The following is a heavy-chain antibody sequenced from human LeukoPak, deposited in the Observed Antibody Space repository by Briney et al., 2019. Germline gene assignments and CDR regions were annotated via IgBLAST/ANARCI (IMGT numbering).Heavy chain of an antibody. Sequence: EASVKVSCKASGYTFTGYYMHWVRQAPGQGLEWMGWINPNSGGTNYAQKFQGRVTMTRDTSISTAYMELSRLGSDDTAVYYCARGWNYVGSFYFDYWGQGTLVTVSS. CDR3: ARGWNYVGSFYFDY. CDR2: INPNSGGT. J-gene: IGHJ4*02. V-gene: IGHV1-2*02. CDR1: GYTFTGYY. D-gene: IGHD1-7*01.